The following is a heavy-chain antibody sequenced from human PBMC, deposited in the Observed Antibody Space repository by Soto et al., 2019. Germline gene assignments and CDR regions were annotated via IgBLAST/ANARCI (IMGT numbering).Heavy chain of an antibody. CDR2: IYDSENT. CDR1: GGSIGRYY. J-gene: IGHJ4*02. D-gene: IGHD6-6*01. V-gene: IGHV4-59*08. Sequence: PSETLSLTCSVSGGSIGRYYWSWIRQSPGKGLEWIGSIYDSENTNYNPSLKSRVTISGDTSKNQLSLTLSSVTAADTAIYYCARHEKGSSFDHWGQGALVTVSS. CDR3: ARHEKGSSFDH.